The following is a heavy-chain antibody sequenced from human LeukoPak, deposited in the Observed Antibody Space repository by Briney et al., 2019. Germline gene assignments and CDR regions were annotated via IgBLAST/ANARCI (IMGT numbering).Heavy chain of an antibody. CDR1: GFIFSNNG. V-gene: IGHV3-30*02. J-gene: IGHJ4*02. CDR3: AKDPRSSYYDSSGYCDY. CDR2: IRYDGSNK. Sequence: GGPLRLSCAASGFIFSNNGMHWVRQAPGKGLERVAVIRYDGSNKYYADSVQVRFTISRDNSKNALYLQMNSLRAEDSAVYYCAKDPRSSYYDSSGYCDYWGQGTLVTVSS. D-gene: IGHD3-22*01.